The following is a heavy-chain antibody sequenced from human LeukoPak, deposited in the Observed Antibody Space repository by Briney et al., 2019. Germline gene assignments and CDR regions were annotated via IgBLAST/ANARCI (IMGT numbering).Heavy chain of an antibody. CDR3: ASQVSVLRYFDWLSSANYYYYFYMDV. CDR1: GGSISSSSYY. J-gene: IGHJ6*03. Sequence: SETLSLTCTVSGGSISSSSYYWGWIRQPPGKGLEWIGSIYYSGSTYYNPSLKSRVTISVDTSKNQFSLKLSSVTAADTAVYYCASQVSVLRYFDWLSSANYYYYFYMDVWGKGTTVTISS. V-gene: IGHV4-39*01. CDR2: IYYSGST. D-gene: IGHD3-9*01.